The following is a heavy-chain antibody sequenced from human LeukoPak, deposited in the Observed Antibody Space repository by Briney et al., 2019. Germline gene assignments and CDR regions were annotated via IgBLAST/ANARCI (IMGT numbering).Heavy chain of an antibody. D-gene: IGHD6-19*01. CDR1: GSTFSSYA. CDR3: AGRRSSGWYAY. V-gene: IGHV3-23*05. Sequence: GGSLRLSCAASGSTFSSYAMNWVHQAPGKGLEWVSVIYDSGTTYYADSVKGRFLIFRDTSKNTVDLQMNSLRVEDTAVYYCAGRRSSGWYAYWGQGTLVTVSS. CDR2: IYDSGTT. J-gene: IGHJ4*02.